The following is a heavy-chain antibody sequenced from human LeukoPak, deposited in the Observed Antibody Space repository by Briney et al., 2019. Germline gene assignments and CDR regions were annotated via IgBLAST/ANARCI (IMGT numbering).Heavy chain of an antibody. V-gene: IGHV3-30-3*01. CDR3: VRGGESTWS. Sequence: GRSLRLSCAASGFTFSSYAMHWVRQAPGKGLEWVAVISYDGSNKYYADSVKGRFTISRDNSKNTLYLQMNSLRAEDTAVYYCVRGGESTWSWGQGTLVTVSS. CDR2: ISYDGSNK. D-gene: IGHD2-15*01. CDR1: GFTFSSYA. J-gene: IGHJ5*02.